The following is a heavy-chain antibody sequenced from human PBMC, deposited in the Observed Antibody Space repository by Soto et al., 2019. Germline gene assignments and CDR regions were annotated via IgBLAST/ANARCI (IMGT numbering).Heavy chain of an antibody. CDR2: IYPSGNT. CDR1: GGSISSYY. V-gene: IGHV4-4*07. CDR3: AGDEGYYYSGVDV. Sequence: SSETLSLTCTVSGGSISSYYWSWIRQTAGKGLEWIGRIYPSGNTNYNPSLKSRVTMSIDTSKNQLSLKLRSVTAADTAAYFCAGDEGYYYSGVDVWGQGTAVTVSS. J-gene: IGHJ6*02.